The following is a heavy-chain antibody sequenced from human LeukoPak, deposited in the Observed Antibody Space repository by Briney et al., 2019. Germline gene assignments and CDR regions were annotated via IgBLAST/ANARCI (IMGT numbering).Heavy chain of an antibody. D-gene: IGHD3-10*01. CDR3: ARWNYYGSGRDYYYGMNV. CDR1: GYTFTGYY. CDR2: INPNSGGT. J-gene: IGHJ6*02. V-gene: IGHV1-2*02. Sequence: ASVKVSCKASGYTFTGYYMHWVRQAPGQGLEWMGWINPNSGGTNYAQKFQGRVTMTRDTSISTAYMELSRLRSDDTAVYYCARWNYYGSGRDYYYGMNVWGQGTTVTVSS.